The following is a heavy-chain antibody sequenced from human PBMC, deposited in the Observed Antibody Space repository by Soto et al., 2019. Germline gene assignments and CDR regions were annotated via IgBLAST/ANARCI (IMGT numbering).Heavy chain of an antibody. CDR2: FSGGSGTT. J-gene: IGHJ4*02. V-gene: IGHV3-23*01. D-gene: IGHD1-1*01. CDR1: GFTLGNYG. CDR3: VRWNGYGDH. Sequence: VQLLESGGDLVQPGGSLRLSCVVSGFTLGNYGVTWVRQAPGKGLEWVSSFSGGSGTTHYRDSVKGRFTISRDDPKSTVYLQMYSLRVDDTAVYYCVRWNGYGDHWGQGTLVTVSS.